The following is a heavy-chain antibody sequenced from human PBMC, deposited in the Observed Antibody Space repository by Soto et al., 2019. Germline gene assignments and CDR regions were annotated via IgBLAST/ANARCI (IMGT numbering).Heavy chain of an antibody. CDR1: GFTFTNYA. Sequence: EVQLLESGGGLVQPGESLRLSCAASGFTFTNYAMSWVRQAPGKGLEWVSSISGNGGSTYYADSVKGRFTISRDNSKNTLYLKINSLRAEDTAIYYCAKAWFSSSWYFYVSWGPGTLVTVSS. D-gene: IGHD6-13*01. CDR3: AKAWFSSSWYFYVS. V-gene: IGHV3-23*01. CDR2: ISGNGGST. J-gene: IGHJ5*02.